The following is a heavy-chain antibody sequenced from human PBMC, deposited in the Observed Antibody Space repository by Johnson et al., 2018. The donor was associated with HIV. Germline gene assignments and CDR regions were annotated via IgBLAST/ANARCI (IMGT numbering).Heavy chain of an antibody. Sequence: VQLVESGGGLVQPGGSPRLSCAASGFTVTTKYMSWVRQAPGKGLEWVSTISGSGGSTYYANSVHGRFTIARDNSKNTLYVQMNSLRVEDTAVYYCAKMSRGRQDAFDIWGQGAMVSVSA. CDR3: AKMSRGRQDAFDI. D-gene: IGHD3-16*01. CDR2: ISGSGGST. CDR1: GFTVTTKY. J-gene: IGHJ3*02. V-gene: IGHV3-23*04.